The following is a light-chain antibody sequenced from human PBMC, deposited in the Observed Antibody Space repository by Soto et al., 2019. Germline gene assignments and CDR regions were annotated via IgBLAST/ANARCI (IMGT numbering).Light chain of an antibody. CDR3: LQRNTYPLS. Sequence: DIQMTQSPSAMSASVGDRVTITCRASRGISHYLAWFQQRPGKVPKRLIYGASTLESGVPSRFSGSGSGTEFTLTISSLQPEDFATYYCLQRNTYPLSFGGGTKVAMK. V-gene: IGKV1-17*03. J-gene: IGKJ4*01. CDR1: RGISHY. CDR2: GAS.